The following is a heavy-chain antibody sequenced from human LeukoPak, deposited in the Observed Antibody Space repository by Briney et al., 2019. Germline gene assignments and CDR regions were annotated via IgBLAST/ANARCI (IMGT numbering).Heavy chain of an antibody. CDR3: ARVLVERGWFGEFLYYFDY. Sequence: PSETLSLTCTVSGGSISSGGYYWSWIRQPPGKGLEWIGYIYYSGSTNYNPSLKSRVTISVDTSKNQFSLKLSSVTAADTAVYYCARVLVERGWFGEFLYYFDYWGQGTLVTVSS. CDR1: GGSISSGGYY. D-gene: IGHD3-10*01. J-gene: IGHJ4*02. CDR2: IYYSGST. V-gene: IGHV4-61*08.